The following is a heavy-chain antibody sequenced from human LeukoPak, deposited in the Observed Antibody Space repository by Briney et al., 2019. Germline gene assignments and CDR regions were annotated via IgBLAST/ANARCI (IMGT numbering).Heavy chain of an antibody. CDR2: ISNNGGYT. V-gene: IGHV3-23*01. CDR1: GFTFSSSA. D-gene: IGHD2-15*01. CDR3: AKQLGYCSDGSCYFPY. J-gene: IGHJ4*02. Sequence: GGSLRLSCAASGFTFSSSAMSWARQAPGKGLEWVSAISNNGGYTYYADSVQGRFTISRDNSKSTLCLQMNSLRAEDTAVYYCAKQLGYCSDGSCYFPYWGQGTLVTVSS.